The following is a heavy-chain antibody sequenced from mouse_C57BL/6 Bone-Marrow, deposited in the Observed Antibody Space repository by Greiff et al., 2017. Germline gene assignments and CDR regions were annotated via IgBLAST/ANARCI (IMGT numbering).Heavy chain of an antibody. CDR2: IRSKSSNYAT. Sequence: EVQVVESGGGLVQPKGSLKLSCAASGFTFNTYAMHWVRQAPGKGLEWVARIRSKSSNYATYYADSVKDRFTISSDDSQSMLYLQMNNLKAEDTAMYYCVRGRLRRGFAYWGQGTLVTVSA. CDR1: GFTFNTYA. CDR3: VRGRLRRGFAY. D-gene: IGHD2-4*01. V-gene: IGHV10-3*01. J-gene: IGHJ3*01.